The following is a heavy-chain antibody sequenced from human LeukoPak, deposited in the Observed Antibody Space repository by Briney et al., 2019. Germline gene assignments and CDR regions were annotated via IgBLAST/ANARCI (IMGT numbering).Heavy chain of an antibody. CDR2: ISWNSGSI. V-gene: IGHV3-9*03. D-gene: IGHD6-19*01. Sequence: GGSLRLSCAASGFTFDDYAMHWVRQAPGKGLEWVSGISWNSGSIGYADSVKGRFTISRDNAKNSLYLQMNSLRAEDMALYYCAKGRYSSGWSELDYWGQGTLVTVSS. CDR3: AKGRYSSGWSELDY. J-gene: IGHJ4*02. CDR1: GFTFDDYA.